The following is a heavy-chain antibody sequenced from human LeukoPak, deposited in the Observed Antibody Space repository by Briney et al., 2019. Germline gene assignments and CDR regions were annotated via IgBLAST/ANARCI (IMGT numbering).Heavy chain of an antibody. CDR2: FYPEDGET. D-gene: IGHD4-11*01. V-gene: IGHV1-24*01. CDR3: AIDYSNLLPYGLYYYYGMDV. J-gene: IGHJ6*02. Sequence: ASVNVSCKVSGYTLTELSMHWVRQAPGKGLEWMGGFYPEDGETIYAQKFQGRVTMTEDTSTDTAYMELSSLRSEDTAVYYCAIDYSNLLPYGLYYYYGMDVWGQGTTVTVSS. CDR1: GYTLTELS.